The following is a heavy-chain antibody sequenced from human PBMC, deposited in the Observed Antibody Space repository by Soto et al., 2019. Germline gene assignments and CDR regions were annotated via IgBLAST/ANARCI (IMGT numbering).Heavy chain of an antibody. Sequence: SETLSLTCTVSGGSISSGDYYWSWIRQPPGKGLEWIGYIYYRGDTYYNPSLKSRLTISVDTSKNQFSLRLSSVTAADTAVYYCGRDVVTMSMGVGGQVDYWGRGTLVTVSS. D-gene: IGHD2-2*01. J-gene: IGHJ4*02. CDR3: GRDVVTMSMGVGGQVDY. CDR2: IYYRGDT. CDR1: GGSISSGDYY. V-gene: IGHV4-30-4*08.